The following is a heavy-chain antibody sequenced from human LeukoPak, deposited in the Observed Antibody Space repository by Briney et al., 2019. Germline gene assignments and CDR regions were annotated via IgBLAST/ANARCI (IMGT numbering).Heavy chain of an antibody. CDR2: INAGNGNT. D-gene: IGHD4-17*01. CDR3: ARDFASNDYGDTNWFDP. CDR1: GYTFTSYA. V-gene: IGHV1-3*01. Sequence: GASVKVSCKASGYTFTSYAMHWVRQAPGQRLEWMGWINAGNGNTKYSQKFQGRVTITRDTSASTAYMELSSLRSEDTAVYYCARDFASNDYGDTNWFDPWGQGTLVTVSS. J-gene: IGHJ5*02.